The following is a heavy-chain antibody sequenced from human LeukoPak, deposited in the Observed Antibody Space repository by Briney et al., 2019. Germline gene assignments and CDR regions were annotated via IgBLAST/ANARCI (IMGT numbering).Heavy chain of an antibody. Sequence: ASVKVSCKASGYSLSGYYIHWVRQAPGQGREWMGWINPNSGETNYAQKFQGGVTLTRDTSISTFYMEVTRLRSDDTAVYFCARYNWNDVVSALDYWGQGTLVTVSS. V-gene: IGHV1-2*02. CDR1: GYSLSGYY. J-gene: IGHJ4*02. CDR3: ARYNWNDVVSALDY. D-gene: IGHD1-1*01. CDR2: INPNSGET.